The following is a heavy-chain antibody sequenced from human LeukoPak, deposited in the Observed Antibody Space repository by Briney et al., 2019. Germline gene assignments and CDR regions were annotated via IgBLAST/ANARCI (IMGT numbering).Heavy chain of an antibody. V-gene: IGHV1-69-2*01. CDR2: VDPEDGET. CDR1: GYTFTDYY. J-gene: IGHJ5*02. D-gene: IGHD6-13*01. Sequence: ASVKISCKASGYTFTDYYVHWVQQAPGKGLEWMGRVDPEDGETIYAEKFQGRVTITADTSTDTAYMELSSLRSEDTAVYYCAPSQTSSSFGNWFDPWGQGTLVTVSS. CDR3: APSQTSSSFGNWFDP.